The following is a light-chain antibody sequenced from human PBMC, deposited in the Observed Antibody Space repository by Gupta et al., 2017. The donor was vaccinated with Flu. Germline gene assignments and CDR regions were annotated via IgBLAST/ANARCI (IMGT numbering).Light chain of an antibody. CDR1: NVGSKS. Sequence: NNVGSKSLQWYQQKPGQAPVVVVYENSDRPSGIPERFSGSNSENTATLAITRVEAGDEADYFCEVWDSTSDQLVFGGGTKLTVL. J-gene: IGLJ2*01. V-gene: IGLV3-21*02. CDR3: EVWDSTSDQLV. CDR2: ENS.